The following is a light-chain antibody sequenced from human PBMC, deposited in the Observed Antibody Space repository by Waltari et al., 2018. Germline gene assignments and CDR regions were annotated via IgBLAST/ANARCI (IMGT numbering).Light chain of an antibody. Sequence: EVVLTQSPGTLSLSPGERATLSCRASQSVNKYLAWYQQRPGQAPRLLIYAASTRATGVPDRFSGSGFGTDFSLTISRLEPEDFAVYFCQNHERLPATFGHGTKVEIK. V-gene: IGKV3-20*01. CDR1: QSVNKY. CDR3: QNHERLPAT. CDR2: AAS. J-gene: IGKJ1*01.